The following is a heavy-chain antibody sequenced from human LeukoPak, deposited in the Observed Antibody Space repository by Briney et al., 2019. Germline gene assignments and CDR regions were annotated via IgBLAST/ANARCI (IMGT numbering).Heavy chain of an antibody. CDR1: GYTFTGYY. J-gene: IGHJ4*02. Sequence: ASVKVSCKASGYTFTGYYMHWVRQAPGQGLEWMGWINPNSGGTNYAQKFQGRVTMTRDTSISTAYMELSRLRSDDTAVYYCASADCSSTSCYWVGFDYWGQGTLVTVSS. V-gene: IGHV1-2*02. D-gene: IGHD2-2*01. CDR2: INPNSGGT. CDR3: ASADCSSTSCYWVGFDY.